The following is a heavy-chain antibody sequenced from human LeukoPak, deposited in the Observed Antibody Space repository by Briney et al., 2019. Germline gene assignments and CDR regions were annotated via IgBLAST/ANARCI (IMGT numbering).Heavy chain of an antibody. J-gene: IGHJ5*02. V-gene: IGHV4-39*01. CDR2: IYYSGST. Sequence: SETLSLTCTVSGGSISSSSYYWGWIRQPPGKGLEWIGSIYYSGSTYYNPSLKSRVTISVDTSKNLFSLKLSSVTAADTAVYYCARHIVVVVAAPQGWFDPWGQGTLVTVSS. CDR1: GGSISSSSYY. D-gene: IGHD2-15*01. CDR3: ARHIVVVVAAPQGWFDP.